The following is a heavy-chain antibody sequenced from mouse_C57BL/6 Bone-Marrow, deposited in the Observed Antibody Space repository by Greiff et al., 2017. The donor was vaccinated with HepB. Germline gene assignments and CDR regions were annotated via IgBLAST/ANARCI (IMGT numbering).Heavy chain of an antibody. CDR1: GYTFTSYW. V-gene: IGHV1-64*01. CDR3: ARKGIRGAY. CDR2: IHPNSGST. D-gene: IGHD3-3*01. J-gene: IGHJ3*01. Sequence: VQLKQPGAELVKPGASVKLSCKASGYTFTSYWMHWVKQRPGQGLEWIGMIHPNSGSTNYNEKFKSKATLTVDKSSSTAYMQLSSLTSEDSAVYYCARKGIRGAYWGQGTLVTVSA.